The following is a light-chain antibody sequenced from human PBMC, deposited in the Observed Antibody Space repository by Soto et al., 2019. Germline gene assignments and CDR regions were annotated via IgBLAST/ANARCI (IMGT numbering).Light chain of an antibody. V-gene: IGKV1-6*01. CDR2: NAS. CDR3: LHDDSYPRT. Sequence: AIQMTQSPSSLSSSVGDRVTITCRASQDIRNDLGWYQHKPGKAPNLLIYNASSLQSGVPSKFNGSGSGTYFTLTISSLQPEDSAPYSCLHDDSYPRTFGPGTKVDVK. J-gene: IGKJ3*01. CDR1: QDIRND.